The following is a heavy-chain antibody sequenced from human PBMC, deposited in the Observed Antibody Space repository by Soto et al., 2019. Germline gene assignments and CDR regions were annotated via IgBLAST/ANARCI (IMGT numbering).Heavy chain of an antibody. CDR2: IYPGDSNT. V-gene: IGHV5-51*01. CDR3: VRDLDYGGHSDWFEP. Sequence: GESLKISCKGFGYSFTSYWIAWVRQMPGKGLEWMGIIYPGDSNTRYSPSFQGQVTISADKSISTAYLQWSSLKASDAAVYYCVRDLDYGGHSDWFEPWGQGTLVTVSS. D-gene: IGHD4-17*01. J-gene: IGHJ5*02. CDR1: GYSFTSYW.